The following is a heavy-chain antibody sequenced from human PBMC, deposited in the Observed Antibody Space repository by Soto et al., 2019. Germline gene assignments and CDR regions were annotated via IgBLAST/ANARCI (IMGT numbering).Heavy chain of an antibody. V-gene: IGHV4-61*01. D-gene: IGHD3-10*01. CDR2: VYYSGST. CDR1: GGSVSSESYY. CDR3: ARVWGGAFDI. J-gene: IGHJ3*02. Sequence: SETLSLTCSVSGGSVSSESYYWSWIRQPPGKGLEWIGYVYYSGSTNNNPSLVSRVAISVDTSKNQFSLKLRSVTAADTAVYYCARVWGGAFDIWGQGTMVTVS.